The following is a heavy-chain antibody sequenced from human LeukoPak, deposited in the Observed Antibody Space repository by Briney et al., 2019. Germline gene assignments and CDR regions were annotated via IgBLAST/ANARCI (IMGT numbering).Heavy chain of an antibody. CDR3: AKDRYYYDSSGYCFDY. D-gene: IGHD3-22*01. CDR1: GFTFSSYA. Sequence: GGSLRLSCAASGFTFSSYAMHWVRQAPGKGLEWVAVISYDGSNKYYADSVKGRFTISRDNSKNTLYLQMNSLRAEDTAVYYCAKDRYYYDSSGYCFDYWGQGTLVTVSS. CDR2: ISYDGSNK. V-gene: IGHV3-30*04. J-gene: IGHJ4*02.